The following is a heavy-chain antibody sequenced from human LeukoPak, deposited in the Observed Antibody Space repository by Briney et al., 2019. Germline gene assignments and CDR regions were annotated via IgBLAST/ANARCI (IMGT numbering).Heavy chain of an antibody. J-gene: IGHJ4*02. CDR3: ARDPVWVRGVIPYYFDY. Sequence: GGSLRLSCAASGFTFSSYAMHWVRQAPGKGLEWVAVISYDGSNKYYADSVKGRFTISRDNSKNTLYLQMNSLRAEDTAVYYCARDPVWVRGVIPYYFDYWGQGTLVTVST. D-gene: IGHD3-10*01. V-gene: IGHV3-30-3*01. CDR2: ISYDGSNK. CDR1: GFTFSSYA.